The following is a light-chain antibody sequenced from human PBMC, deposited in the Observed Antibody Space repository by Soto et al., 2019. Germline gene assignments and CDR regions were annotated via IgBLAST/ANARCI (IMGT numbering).Light chain of an antibody. J-gene: IGLJ2*01. CDR1: SSNIGRNT. CDR3: AAWDDSLNGVI. Sequence: QSVLTQPPSASGTPGQRVTIFCSGSSSNIGRNTVNWYQQFPGTAPKLLIYNNNRRPSGVPDRFSGSKSGTSVSLAISGLQSEDEADFYCAAWDDSLNGVIFGGGTKLTVL. V-gene: IGLV1-44*01. CDR2: NNN.